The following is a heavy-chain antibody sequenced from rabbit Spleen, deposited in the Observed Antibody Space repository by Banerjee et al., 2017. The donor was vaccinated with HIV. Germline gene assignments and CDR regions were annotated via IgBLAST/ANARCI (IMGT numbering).Heavy chain of an antibody. J-gene: IGHJ6*01. V-gene: IGHV1S40*01. Sequence: QSLEESGGDLVKPGASLTLTCTASGFSFSRSYYMCWVRQAPGKGLEWIACIYVYSGGTTYYASWAKGRFTISKTSSTTVTLQMTSLTAADTATYFCARDTSSSFSSYGMDLWGPGTLVTVS. D-gene: IGHD1-1*01. CDR1: GFSFSRSYY. CDR3: ARDTSSSFSSYGMDL. CDR2: IYVYSGGTT.